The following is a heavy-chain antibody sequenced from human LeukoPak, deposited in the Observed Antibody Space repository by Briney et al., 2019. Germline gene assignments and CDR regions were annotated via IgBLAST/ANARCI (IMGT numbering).Heavy chain of an antibody. D-gene: IGHD2/OR15-2a*01. V-gene: IGHV3-30*04. J-gene: IGHJ4*02. CDR3: ARDFLFLYYFDY. CDR1: GFTFSSYA. CDR2: ISYDGSNK. Sequence: GGSLRLSCAASGFTFSSYAMHWVRQAPGKGLEWVAVISYDGSNKYYADSVKGRFTISRDNSKNTLYLQMNRLRAEDTAVYYCARDFLFLYYFDYWGQGTLVTVSS.